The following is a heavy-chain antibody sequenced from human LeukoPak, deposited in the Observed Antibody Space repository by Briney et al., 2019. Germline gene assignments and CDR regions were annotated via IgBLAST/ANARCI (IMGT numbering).Heavy chain of an antibody. CDR1: GFTLGSYW. J-gene: IGHJ4*02. Sequence: GSLRLSCAASGFTLGSYWMAWVRQAPGKELEWVATTKDDGSQKYYVDSVKGRFTISRDNAKNSLYLQMNSLRAEDTAVYYCARVNIVVVVAATGDYWGQGTLVTVSS. V-gene: IGHV3-7*04. CDR3: ARVNIVVVVAATGDY. D-gene: IGHD2-15*01. CDR2: TKDDGSQK.